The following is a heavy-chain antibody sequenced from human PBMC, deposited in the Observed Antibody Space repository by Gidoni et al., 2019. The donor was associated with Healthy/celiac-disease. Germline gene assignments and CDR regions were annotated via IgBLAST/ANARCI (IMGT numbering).Heavy chain of an antibody. D-gene: IGHD6-13*01. CDR2: ISYDGSNK. V-gene: IGHV3-30*18. CDR3: AKDSWEYSSSWSYFDY. J-gene: IGHJ4*02. Sequence: QVQLVESGGGVVQPGRSLRLSCAASGFTLSSYGMHWVRQAPGKGLEWVSVISYDGSNKYYADSVKGRFTISRDNSKNTLYLQMNSLRAEDTAVYYCAKDSWEYSSSWSYFDYWGQGTLVTVSS. CDR1: GFTLSSYG.